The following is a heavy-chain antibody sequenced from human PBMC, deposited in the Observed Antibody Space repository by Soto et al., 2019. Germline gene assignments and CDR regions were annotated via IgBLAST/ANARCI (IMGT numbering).Heavy chain of an antibody. D-gene: IGHD2-15*01. CDR1: GYTFTKYY. CDR3: ARALEEHYLGFCGGGICYPVDY. V-gene: IGHV1-46*01. CDR2: INPSGGST. Sequence: GASVKVSCKASGYTFTKYYIHWVRQAPGQGLEWMGMINPSGGSTTYAQKFQGRVTMTRDTSTSTVYMELSRLRSEDTAVFYCARALEEHYLGFCGGGICYPVDYWGQGTLVTVSS. J-gene: IGHJ4*02.